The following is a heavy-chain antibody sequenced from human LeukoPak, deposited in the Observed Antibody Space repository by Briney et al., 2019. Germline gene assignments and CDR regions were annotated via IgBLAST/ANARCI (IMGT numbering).Heavy chain of an antibody. Sequence: PSETLSLTCTVPGGSISRYYWSWIRQPAGKGLEWIGRIYTSGSTNYNPSLKCRVPMSVDTSKNQFSLKLSSVTAADTVVYYGASSSWAWFDYWGQGTLVTVSS. J-gene: IGHJ4*02. CDR2: IYTSGST. CDR1: GGSISRYY. CDR3: ASSSWAWFDY. D-gene: IGHD6-13*01. V-gene: IGHV4-4*07.